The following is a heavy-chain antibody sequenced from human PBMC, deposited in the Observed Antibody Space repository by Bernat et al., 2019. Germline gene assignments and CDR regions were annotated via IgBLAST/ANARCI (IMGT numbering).Heavy chain of an antibody. CDR2: TYYRSKWYN. Sequence: QVQLQQSGPGLVKPSQTLSLTCSISGYSVSSNSAAWNWIRQSPSRGVEWLGRTYYRSKWYNDYAVSVKSRITSNTDTSKNQSSLQLNSVTPEDTAVYYCAREVGYNWNCGGMYYFDYWGQGTLVTVSS. V-gene: IGHV6-1*01. D-gene: IGHD1-7*01. J-gene: IGHJ4*02. CDR3: AREVGYNWNCGGMYYFDY. CDR1: GYSVSSNSAA.